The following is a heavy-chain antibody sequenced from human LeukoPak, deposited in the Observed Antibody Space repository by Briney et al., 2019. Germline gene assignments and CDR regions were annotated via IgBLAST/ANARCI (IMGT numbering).Heavy chain of an antibody. V-gene: IGHV3-13*01. CDR3: ARDHFPYGMDV. CDR1: GFTFSGYD. CDR2: IGTAGDT. Sequence: PGGSLRLSCAASGFTFSGYDMHWVRHATGKGLEWVSAIGTAGDTYYPGSVKGRFTISRENAKNSLYLQMNSLRAGDTAVYYCARDHFPYGMDVWGQGTTVTVSS. J-gene: IGHJ6*02.